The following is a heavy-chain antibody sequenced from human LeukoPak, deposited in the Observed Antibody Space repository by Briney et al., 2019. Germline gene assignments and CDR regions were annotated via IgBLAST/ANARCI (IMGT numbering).Heavy chain of an antibody. Sequence: PSETLSLTCTVSGDSISSYYWSWIRQPPGKGLEWIGEINHSGSTNYNPSLKSRVTISVDTSKNQFSLKLSSVTAADTAVYYCARGGTYRAYCGGDCYSTRGALGLWGRGTLVTVSS. V-gene: IGHV4-34*01. CDR2: INHSGST. CDR3: ARGGTYRAYCGGDCYSTRGALGL. CDR1: GDSISSYY. D-gene: IGHD2-21*02. J-gene: IGHJ2*01.